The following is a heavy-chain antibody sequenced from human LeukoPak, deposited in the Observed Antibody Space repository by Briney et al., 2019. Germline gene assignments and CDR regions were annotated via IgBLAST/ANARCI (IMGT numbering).Heavy chain of an antibody. CDR2: ISYDGSNK. J-gene: IGHJ4*02. Sequence: PGGSLRLSCAASGFTFSSYSMPWVRQAPGKGLEWVAVISYDGSNKYYAYSVQGRFTVSRDNSKNTLYLQMNSLRTEDTAVYYCARDGFEFRTGYYSDYWGQGSLVTVSS. CDR3: ARDGFEFRTGYYSDY. D-gene: IGHD3-9*01. CDR1: GFTFSSYS. V-gene: IGHV3-30*04.